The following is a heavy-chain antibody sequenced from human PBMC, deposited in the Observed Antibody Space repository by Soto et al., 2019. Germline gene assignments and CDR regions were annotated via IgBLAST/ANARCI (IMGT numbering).Heavy chain of an antibody. V-gene: IGHV4-39*01. J-gene: IGHJ4*02. CDR1: GGSITTTKYF. CDR2: IFYTGSP. D-gene: IGHD6-13*01. CDR3: ASLQVPGNFDY. Sequence: PSETLSLTCSVSGGSITTTKYFWSWVRQTPGKGLEWIANIFYTGSPYNSPSLRGRATISVDTSKNQFSLKLSSVTAADTAMYYCASLQVPGNFDYWGQGILVTVPS.